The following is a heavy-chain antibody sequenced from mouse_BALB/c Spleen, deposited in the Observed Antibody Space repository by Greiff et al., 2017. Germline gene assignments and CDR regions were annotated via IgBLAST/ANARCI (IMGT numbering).Heavy chain of an antibody. Sequence: VQLQQSGAELARPGASVKMSCKASGYTFTSYTMHWVKQRPGQGLEWIGYINPSSGYTNYNQKFKDKATLTADKSSSTAYMQLSSLTSEDSAVYYCAREELGGNYRRYYFDYWGQGTTLTVSS. J-gene: IGHJ2*01. CDR2: INPSSGYT. CDR1: GYTFTSYT. V-gene: IGHV1-4*01. D-gene: IGHD1-1*02. CDR3: AREELGGNYRRYYFDY.